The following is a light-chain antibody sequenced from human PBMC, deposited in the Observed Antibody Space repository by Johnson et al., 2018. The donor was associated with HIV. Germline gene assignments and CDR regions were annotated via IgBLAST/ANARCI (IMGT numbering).Light chain of an antibody. V-gene: IGLV1-51*01. CDR1: NSNIGNNY. Sequence: QSVLTQPPSVSAAPGQKVTISCSGSNSNIGNNYISWYQQFPGTAPKLLIYDNNKRPSGIPDRFSGSKSGTSATLGITGLQTGDEADYDCGSWDSSLSAGGVFGTGTKVTVL. CDR3: GSWDSSLSAGGV. CDR2: DNN. J-gene: IGLJ1*01.